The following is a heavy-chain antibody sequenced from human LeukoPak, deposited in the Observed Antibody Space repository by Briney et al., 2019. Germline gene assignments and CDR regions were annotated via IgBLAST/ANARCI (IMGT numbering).Heavy chain of an antibody. CDR2: IYSGGST. CDR3: ARESSGWLQLFDY. J-gene: IGHJ4*02. Sequence: GGPVTLSCAASGFTVSSKYMSWVRQAPGKGLEWVSVIYSGGSTYYADSVKGRFTISRDNSKNTVYLQMNSLRAEDTPVYYCARESSGWLQLFDYWGQGTVDPVSS. D-gene: IGHD5-24*01. V-gene: IGHV3-66*01. CDR1: GFTVSSKY.